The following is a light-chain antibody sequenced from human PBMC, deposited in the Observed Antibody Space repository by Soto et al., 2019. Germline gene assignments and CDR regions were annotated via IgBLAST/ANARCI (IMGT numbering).Light chain of an antibody. V-gene: IGLV2-14*01. J-gene: IGLJ2*01. CDR3: SSYRSGSTVV. Sequence: ALTQPASVSGSPGQSIAISCTGTSSDVGGHNYVSWYQQKPGKAPKLMIYEVSNRPSGASNRFSGSKSGNTASLTISGLQAEDEADYYCSSYRSGSTVVFGGGTKVTVL. CDR2: EVS. CDR1: SSDVGGHNY.